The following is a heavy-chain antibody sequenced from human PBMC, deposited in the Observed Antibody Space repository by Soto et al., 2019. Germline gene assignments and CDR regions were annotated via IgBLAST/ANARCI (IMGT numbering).Heavy chain of an antibody. CDR2: ISYDGSNK. Sequence: GGSLRLSCAASGFTFSSYGMHWVRQAPGKGLEWVAVISYDGSNKYYADSVKGRFTISRDNSKNTLYLQMNSLRAEDTAVYYCAKDLGDFWSGYYYYYYGMDVWGPGTTVTVSS. J-gene: IGHJ6*02. V-gene: IGHV3-30*18. D-gene: IGHD3-3*01. CDR1: GFTFSSYG. CDR3: AKDLGDFWSGYYYYYYGMDV.